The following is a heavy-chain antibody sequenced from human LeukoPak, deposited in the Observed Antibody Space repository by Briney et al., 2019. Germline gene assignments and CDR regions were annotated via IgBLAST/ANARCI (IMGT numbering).Heavy chain of an antibody. V-gene: IGHV1-69*13. Sequence: GASVKVSCKASGGAFSSYAISWVRQAPGQGLEWMGGIIPIFGTANYAQKFQGRVTITADESTSTAYMELSSLRSEDTAVYYCARGIGNDAFDIWGQGTMVTVSS. J-gene: IGHJ3*02. D-gene: IGHD3-10*01. CDR3: ARGIGNDAFDI. CDR1: GGAFSSYA. CDR2: IIPIFGTA.